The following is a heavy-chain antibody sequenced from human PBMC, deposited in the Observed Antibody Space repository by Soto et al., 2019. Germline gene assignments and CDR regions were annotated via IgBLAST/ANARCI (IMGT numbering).Heavy chain of an antibody. CDR3: ARRYGGNFDY. CDR1: GGSISSGDYY. J-gene: IGHJ4*02. CDR2: IYYSGST. V-gene: IGHV4-61*08. D-gene: IGHD1-26*01. Sequence: SETLSLTCTVSGGSISSGDYYWSWIRQHPGKGLEWIGYIYYSGSTNYNPSLKSRVTISVDTSKNQFSLKLSSVTAADTAVYYCARRYGGNFDYWGQGTLVTVSS.